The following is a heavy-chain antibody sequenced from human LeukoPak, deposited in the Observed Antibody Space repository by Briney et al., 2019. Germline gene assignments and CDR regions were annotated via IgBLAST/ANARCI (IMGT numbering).Heavy chain of an antibody. D-gene: IGHD3-16*01. CDR3: ARGVAYYFDY. CDR1: GFNFSSYG. CDR2: ISGSGGST. J-gene: IGHJ4*02. Sequence: GGSLRLSCAASGFNFSSYGMSWVRQAPGKGLEWVSAISGSGGSTYYADSVKGRFTISRDNSKNTLYLQMNSLRAEDTAVYYCARGVAYYFDYWGQGTLVTVSS. V-gene: IGHV3-23*01.